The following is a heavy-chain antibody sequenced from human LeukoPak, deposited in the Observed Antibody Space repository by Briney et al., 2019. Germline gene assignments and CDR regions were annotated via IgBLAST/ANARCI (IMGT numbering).Heavy chain of an antibody. V-gene: IGHV4-4*07. J-gene: IGHJ4*02. D-gene: IGHD6-19*01. CDR1: GGSLGNYY. CDR3: ARITDPDYRSGWSGADY. CDR2: IYPTGHT. Sequence: PSETLSLTCKVSGGSLGNYYWSWIRQPAGKGLEWIGRIYPTGHTHYNPSLKSRVTMSIDTSKNRFSLKMTSMTAADTAVYYCARITDPDYRSGWSGADYWGRGTQVTVSA.